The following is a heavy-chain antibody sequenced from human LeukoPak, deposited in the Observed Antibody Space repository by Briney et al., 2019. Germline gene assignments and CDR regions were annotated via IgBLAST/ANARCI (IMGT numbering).Heavy chain of an antibody. CDR3: AKERSDINDYYNFDY. D-gene: IGHD3-22*01. V-gene: IGHV3-23*01. CDR1: EFTFSSYA. Sequence: GGSLRLSCAASEFTFSSYAMSWVRQAPGKGLEWVSTISGSGGSTYYADSVKGRFTISRDNSKNTLYLQMNSLRAEDTAVYYCAKERSDINDYYNFDYWGQGTLVTVSS. CDR2: ISGSGGST. J-gene: IGHJ4*02.